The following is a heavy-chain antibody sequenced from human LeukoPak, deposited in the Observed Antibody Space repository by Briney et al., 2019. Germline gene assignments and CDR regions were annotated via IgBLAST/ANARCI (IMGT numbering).Heavy chain of an antibody. CDR3: ARTSSGYYCYYGMDV. Sequence: ASVKVSCKASGGTFSTTTINWVRQAPGQGLEWMGGIIPIFGTANYAQKFQGRVTITADESTSTAYMELSSLRSEDTAVYYCARTSSGYYCYYGMDVWGQGTTVTVSS. CDR2: IIPIFGTA. D-gene: IGHD6-6*01. CDR1: GGTFSTTT. V-gene: IGHV1-69*13. J-gene: IGHJ6*02.